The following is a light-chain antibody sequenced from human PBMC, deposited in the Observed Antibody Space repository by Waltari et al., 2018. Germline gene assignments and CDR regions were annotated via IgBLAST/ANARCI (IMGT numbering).Light chain of an antibody. Sequence: QSALTQPASVSGSPGQSITISCTGSTTDVGAYDFVAWYQQHPGKAPQLMVFDVTHRPSGISNRFSGSKSGDTASLTISGLQAEDEAYYYCSSYTTTNTFVFG. V-gene: IGLV2-14*01. CDR3: SSYTTTNTFV. J-gene: IGLJ1*01. CDR2: DVT. CDR1: TTDVGAYDF.